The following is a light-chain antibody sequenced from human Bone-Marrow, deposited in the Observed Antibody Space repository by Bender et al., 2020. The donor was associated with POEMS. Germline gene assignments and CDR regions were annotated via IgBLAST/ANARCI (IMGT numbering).Light chain of an antibody. CDR2: EVS. CDR1: SSDVGSYNL. J-gene: IGLJ3*02. Sequence: QSALTQPASVSGSPGQSITISCTGTSSDVGSYNLVSWYQQHPGKAPKLIIYEVSNRPSGVSNRFFGSKSGNTASLTISGLQAEDEADYYCCSYTSSSTWVFGGGTKLTVL. V-gene: IGLV2-14*02. CDR3: CSYTSSSTWV.